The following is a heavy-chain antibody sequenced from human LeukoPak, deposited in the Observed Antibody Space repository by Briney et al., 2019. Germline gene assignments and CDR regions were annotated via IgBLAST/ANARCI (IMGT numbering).Heavy chain of an antibody. J-gene: IGHJ6*02. D-gene: IGHD3-22*01. CDR1: GGTFSSYA. Sequence: GASVKVSCKASGGTFSSYAISWVRQAPGQGLEWMGRIIPILGIANYAQKFQGRVTITADKSTSTAYMELSSLRSEDTAVYYCARIGSSGYSAESYYYYGMDVWGQGTTATVSS. V-gene: IGHV1-69*04. CDR2: IIPILGIA. CDR3: ARIGSSGYSAESYYYYGMDV.